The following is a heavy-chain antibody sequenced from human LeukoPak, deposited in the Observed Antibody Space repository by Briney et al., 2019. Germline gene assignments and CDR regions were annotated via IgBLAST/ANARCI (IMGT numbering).Heavy chain of an antibody. CDR2: ISEIGAST. J-gene: IGHJ4*02. D-gene: IGHD5-18*01. Sequence: GGSLRLSCAASGFTFRSYAMSWVRQAPGKGLEWVSDISEIGASTYYADSVKGRFIISRDNSKNTLYLQMSSLRADDTAVYFCAKVRGYSYGYGDYWGQGTLVTVSS. CDR3: AKVRGYSYGYGDY. CDR1: GFTFRSYA. V-gene: IGHV3-23*01.